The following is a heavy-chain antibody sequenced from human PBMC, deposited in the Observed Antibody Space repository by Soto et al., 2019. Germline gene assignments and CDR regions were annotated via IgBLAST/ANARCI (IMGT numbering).Heavy chain of an antibody. CDR3: AKARRYCPNGVCPDAFDI. CDR2: ISYDGSNK. CDR1: GFTFSSYG. V-gene: IGHV3-30*18. Sequence: GSLRLSCAASGFTFSSYGMHWVRQAPGKGLEWVAVISYDGSNKYYADSVKGRFTISRDNSKNTLYLQMNSLRAEDTAVYYCAKARRYCPNGVCPDAFDIWGQGTMVTVSS. J-gene: IGHJ3*02. D-gene: IGHD2-8*01.